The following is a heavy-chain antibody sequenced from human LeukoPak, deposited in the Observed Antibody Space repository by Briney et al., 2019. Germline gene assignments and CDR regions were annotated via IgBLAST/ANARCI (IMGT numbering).Heavy chain of an antibody. V-gene: IGHV3-30*02. J-gene: IGHJ4*02. D-gene: IGHD6-6*01. Sequence: PGGSLRLSCAASGFAFSNYGMHWVRQAPGKGLEWVAFIRSDGSNKYYADSVKGRFTISRDNSKSTLYLQMNSLRPEDTAVYYCAKENRARNEYSSLDWGQGTLVTVSS. CDR1: GFAFSNYG. CDR2: IRSDGSNK. CDR3: AKENRARNEYSSLD.